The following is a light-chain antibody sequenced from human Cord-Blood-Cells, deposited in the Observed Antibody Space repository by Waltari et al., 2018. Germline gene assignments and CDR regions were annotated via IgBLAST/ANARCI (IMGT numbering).Light chain of an antibody. V-gene: IGKV1-8*01. CDR1: QGISSY. CDR3: QQYYSYPWT. CDR2: AAS. Sequence: AIRMTQSPSSLSASTGDRVTITCRASQGISSYLAWYQQKPGKAPKLLIYAASTLQSGVPSRFSGSGSGTDFTRTISCLQSEDFATDYCQQYYSYPWTFGQGTKVEIK. J-gene: IGKJ1*01.